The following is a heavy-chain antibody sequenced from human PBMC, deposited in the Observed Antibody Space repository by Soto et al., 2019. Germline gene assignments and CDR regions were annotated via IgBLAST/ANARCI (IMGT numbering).Heavy chain of an antibody. CDR1: GGSFSGHS. D-gene: IGHD3-22*01. V-gene: IGHV4-34*01. Sequence: SETLSLPCAVYGGSFSGHSWTWIRQSPGKGLEWIGDINHSGRVKYSPSLKSRVAISLVTSKNQFSLTLSAVTAADTAMYYCSTRAYDTNGYYRFDPWGQGTLVTVSS. J-gene: IGHJ5*01. CDR2: INHSGRV. CDR3: STRAYDTNGYYRFDP.